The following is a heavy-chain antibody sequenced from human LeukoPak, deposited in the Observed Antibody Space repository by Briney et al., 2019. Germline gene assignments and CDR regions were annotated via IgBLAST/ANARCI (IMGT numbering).Heavy chain of an antibody. J-gene: IGHJ4*02. CDR3: VSQDLAAAGF. CDR2: IRGFDNRT. CDR1: GFTFSNAW. D-gene: IGHD6-13*01. Sequence: PGGSLRLSCAASGFTFSNAWMNWVRQAPGRGPEWVSVIRGFDNRTYYADSVKGRFTISRDNSKNTLYLQMNSLRAEDTAVYYCVSQDLAAAGFGGQGTLVTVSS. V-gene: IGHV3-NL1*01.